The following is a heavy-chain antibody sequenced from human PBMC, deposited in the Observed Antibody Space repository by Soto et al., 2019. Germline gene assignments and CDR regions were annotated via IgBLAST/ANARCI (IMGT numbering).Heavy chain of an antibody. V-gene: IGHV4-30-4*01. Sequence: QVQLQESGPGLVKPSQTLSLTCTVSGGSISSGDYYWSWIRQPPGKGLEWIGYIYYSGSTYYNPPLKRRVTISVDTSKNQFSLKLSSVTAADTAVYYCAREGKGRARFDYWGQGTLVTVSS. CDR2: IYYSGST. CDR3: AREGKGRARFDY. CDR1: GGSISSGDYY. J-gene: IGHJ4*02.